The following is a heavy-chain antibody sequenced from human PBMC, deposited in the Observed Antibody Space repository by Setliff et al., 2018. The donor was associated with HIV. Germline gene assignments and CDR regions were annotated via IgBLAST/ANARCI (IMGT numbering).Heavy chain of an antibody. CDR3: AREGDGIDF. D-gene: IGHD2-21*02. J-gene: IGHJ4*02. CDR1: GGAISSSSYY. CDR2: GHYTGNT. Sequence: SETLSLTCTVSGGAISSSSYYWGGIRQPPGKGLEWIGSGHYTGNTYTSPSLKSRATISLDASKNKTYLQLTSVTSADTAVYDCAREGDGIDFWGQGTLVTVSS. V-gene: IGHV4-39*02.